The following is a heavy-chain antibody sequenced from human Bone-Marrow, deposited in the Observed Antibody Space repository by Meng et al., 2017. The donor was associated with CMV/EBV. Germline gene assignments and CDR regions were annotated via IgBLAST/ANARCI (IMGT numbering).Heavy chain of an antibody. V-gene: IGHV3-74*01. Sequence: GESLKISCAASGFSFSRYWMHWVRQVPGKGLVWVSRTNEDGTITNYADSVKGRFTISRDNAKNTMYLQMNSLKVEDTAVYYCAREIRCSSTSCWDNWFDPWGQGTLVTVSS. CDR3: AREIRCSSTSCWDNWFDP. CDR1: GFSFSRYW. J-gene: IGHJ5*02. D-gene: IGHD2-2*01. CDR2: TNEDGTIT.